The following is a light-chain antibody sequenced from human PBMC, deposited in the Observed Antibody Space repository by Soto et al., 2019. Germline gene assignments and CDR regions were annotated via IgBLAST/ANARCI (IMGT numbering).Light chain of an antibody. CDR3: MQRLQSWT. V-gene: IGKV2-28*01. CDR2: LGS. Sequence: DIVMTQSPLSLPVTPGEPASISCRSSQSLLHSNGYNYLDWYLQKPGQSPQLLIYLGSNRASGVPDRFSGSGSCTDFTLKISRVEAEDVEVYYCMQRLQSWTFGQGTKVEIK. CDR1: QSLLHSNGYNY. J-gene: IGKJ1*01.